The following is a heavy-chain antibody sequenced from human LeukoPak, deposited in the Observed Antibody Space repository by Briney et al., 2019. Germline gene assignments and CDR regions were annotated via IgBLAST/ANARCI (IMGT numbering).Heavy chain of an antibody. CDR2: IYISGST. CDR1: GGSISSYY. J-gene: IGHJ6*02. CDR3: ATSSPDCSGGSCYLDYYGMDV. Sequence: SETLSLTCTVSGGSISSYYWSWIRQPAGKGLEGIGRIYISGSTNYNPSLKSRVTMSVDTSKNQFSLKLSSVTAADTAVYYCATSSPDCSGGSCYLDYYGMDVWGQGTTVTVSS. V-gene: IGHV4-4*07. D-gene: IGHD2-15*01.